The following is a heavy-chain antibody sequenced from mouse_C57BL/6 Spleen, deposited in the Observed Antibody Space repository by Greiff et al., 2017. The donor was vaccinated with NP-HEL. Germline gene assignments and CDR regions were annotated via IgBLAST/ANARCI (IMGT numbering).Heavy chain of an antibody. V-gene: IGHV1-72*01. D-gene: IGHD5-5*01. Sequence: VQLQQPGAELVKPGASVKLSCKASGYTFTSYWMHWVKQRPGRGLEWIGRIDLNSGGTKYNEKFKSKATLTVDKPSSTAYMQLSSLTSEDSAVYYCARHYHYAMDYWGQGTSVTVSS. CDR3: ARHYHYAMDY. J-gene: IGHJ4*01. CDR1: GYTFTSYW. CDR2: IDLNSGGT.